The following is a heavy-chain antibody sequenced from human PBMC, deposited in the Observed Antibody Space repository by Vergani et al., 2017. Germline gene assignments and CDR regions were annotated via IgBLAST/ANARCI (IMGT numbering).Heavy chain of an antibody. D-gene: IGHD3-16*01. CDR3: ARDSSYGLFDY. J-gene: IGHJ4*02. Sequence: EVQLVESGGGLVQPGGSLRLSCAASGFTVSSNYMSWVRQAPGKGLEWVSVIYSGGSTYYADSVKGRFTISRHNSKNTLYLQMNSLRAEDTAVDYCARDSSYGLFDYWGQGTLVTVSS. V-gene: IGHV3-53*04. CDR1: GFTVSSNY. CDR2: IYSGGST.